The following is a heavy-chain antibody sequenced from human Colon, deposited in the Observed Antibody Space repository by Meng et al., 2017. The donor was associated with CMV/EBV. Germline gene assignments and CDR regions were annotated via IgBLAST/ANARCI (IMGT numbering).Heavy chain of an antibody. J-gene: IGHJ4*02. Sequence: GESLKISCEVSGFNFRNSAMSWVRQAPGKGLEWVSGISGGATSTYYADSVKGRFTISRDDAQNSLHLQMNSLRAEDSAVYYCARVEGSVTSPLDYWGQGTLVTVSS. V-gene: IGHV3-23*01. CDR3: ARVEGSVTSPLDY. D-gene: IGHD4-17*01. CDR2: ISGGATST. CDR1: GFNFRNSA.